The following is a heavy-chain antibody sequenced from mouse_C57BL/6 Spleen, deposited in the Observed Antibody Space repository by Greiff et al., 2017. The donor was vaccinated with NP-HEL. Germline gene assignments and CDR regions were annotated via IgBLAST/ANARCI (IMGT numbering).Heavy chain of an antibody. CDR3: ARHPIYYDGSRGDYYAMDY. V-gene: IGHV2-6-1*01. CDR2: IWSDGST. J-gene: IGHJ4*01. D-gene: IGHD1-1*01. Sequence: QVQLKESGPGLVAPSQSLSITCTVSGFSLTSYGVHWVRQPPGKGLEWLVVIWSDGSTTYNSALKSRLSISKDNSKSQVFLKMNSLQTDDTAMYYCARHPIYYDGSRGDYYAMDYWGQGTSVTVSS. CDR1: GFSLTSYG.